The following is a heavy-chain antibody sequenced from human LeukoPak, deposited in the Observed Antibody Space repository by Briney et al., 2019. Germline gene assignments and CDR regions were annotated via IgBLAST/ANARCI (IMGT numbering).Heavy chain of an antibody. J-gene: IGHJ6*03. CDR1: GYTFTSYG. CDR3: AREVGSGSYFRGYYYYYMDV. Sequence: ASVKVSCKASGYTFTSYGISWVRQAPAQGLEWMGWISAYNGNTNYAQKLPGRVTMTTDTSTSTDYMQLRSLRSDDTAVYYCAREVGSGSYFRGYYYYYMDVWGKGTTVTVSS. V-gene: IGHV1-18*01. D-gene: IGHD1-26*01. CDR2: ISAYNGNT.